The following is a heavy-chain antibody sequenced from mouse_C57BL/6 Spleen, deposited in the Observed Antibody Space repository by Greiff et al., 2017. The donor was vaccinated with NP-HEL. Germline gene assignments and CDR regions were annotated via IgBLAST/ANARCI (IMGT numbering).Heavy chain of an antibody. CDR3: AGEGAYYSNYGYFDY. CDR2: IYPGDGDT. Sequence: VQLQQSGPELVKPGASVKISCKASGYAFSSSWMNWVKQRPGKGLEWIGRIYPGDGDTNYNGKFKGKATLTADKSSSTAYMQLSSLTSEDSAVYFCAGEGAYYSNYGYFDYWGKGTTLTVSS. V-gene: IGHV1-82*01. J-gene: IGHJ2*01. D-gene: IGHD2-5*01. CDR1: GYAFSSSW.